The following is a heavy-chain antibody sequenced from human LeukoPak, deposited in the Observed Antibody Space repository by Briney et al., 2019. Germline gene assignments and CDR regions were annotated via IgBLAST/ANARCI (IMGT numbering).Heavy chain of an antibody. D-gene: IGHD3-10*01. CDR2: IYPGDPDT. CDR3: ARRVTMVRGVISWFDP. J-gene: IGHJ5*02. V-gene: IGHV5-51*01. Sequence: GESLKISCKGSGYRFTSYWIGWVRQMPGKGLEWMGIIYPGDPDTRYSPSFQGQVTISADKSISTAYLQWSSLKASDTAMYYCARRVTMVRGVISWFDPWGQGTLVTVSS. CDR1: GYRFTSYW.